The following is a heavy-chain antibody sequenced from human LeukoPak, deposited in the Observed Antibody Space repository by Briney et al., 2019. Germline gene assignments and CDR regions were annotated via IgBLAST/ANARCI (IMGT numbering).Heavy chain of an antibody. J-gene: IGHJ4*02. CDR2: ISGSGGST. Sequence: GGSLRLSCAASGFTFSSYAMSWVRQAPGKGVEWVSAISGSGGSTYYADSVKGRFTISRDNSKNTLYLQMNSLRAEDTAVYYCAKDRWSSYYYDSSGYAFDYWGQGTLVTVSS. CDR1: GFTFSSYA. V-gene: IGHV3-23*01. CDR3: AKDRWSSYYYDSSGYAFDY. D-gene: IGHD3-22*01.